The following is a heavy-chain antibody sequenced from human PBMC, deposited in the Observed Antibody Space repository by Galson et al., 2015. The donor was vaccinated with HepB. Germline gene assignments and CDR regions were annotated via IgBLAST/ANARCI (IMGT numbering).Heavy chain of an antibody. D-gene: IGHD2-8*01. CDR1: GFTFRSYA. CDR3: AKEPGVNYFYYMDV. J-gene: IGHJ6*03. CDR2: ISVSGAKT. V-gene: IGHV3-23*01. Sequence: SLRLSCATSGFTFRSYAMTWVRQAPGKRPEWVSGISVSGAKTDYADSVKGRFTISRDNSKNTLYLQMHSLRAEDTAVYYCAKEPGVNYFYYMDVWGKGTTVTVSS.